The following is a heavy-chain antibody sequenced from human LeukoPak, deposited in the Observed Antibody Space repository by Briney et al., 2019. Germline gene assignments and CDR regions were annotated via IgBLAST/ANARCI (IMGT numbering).Heavy chain of an antibody. D-gene: IGHD3-22*01. J-gene: IGHJ6*04. CDR2: IKTDGSIT. CDR3: AKLRYYDRSPEDV. Sequence: GGSLRLSCAASGFSFSVFWMHWVRQVPGKGPVWVSRIKTDGSITDYADSVKGRFTISRDNAKNTLYLQMNSLRAEDTAVYYCAKLRYYDRSPEDVWGKGTTVTVSS. V-gene: IGHV3-74*01. CDR1: GFSFSVFW.